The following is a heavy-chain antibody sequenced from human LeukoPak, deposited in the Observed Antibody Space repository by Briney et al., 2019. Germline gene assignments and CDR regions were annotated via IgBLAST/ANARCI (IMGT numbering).Heavy chain of an antibody. CDR2: ITASTTWT. J-gene: IGHJ2*01. CDR3: ARELVASGTGYCDL. V-gene: IGHV3-23*01. CDR1: GFTFGNFG. D-gene: IGHD2-15*01. Sequence: PGGSLRLSFEGSGFTFGNFGMTWVGQAAGKGLQLVSGITASTTWTYYAASVKGRFTVSRGHSHNPRHLQMNSQRADDTPDDYRARELVASGTGYCDLGGRGTLVTVSS.